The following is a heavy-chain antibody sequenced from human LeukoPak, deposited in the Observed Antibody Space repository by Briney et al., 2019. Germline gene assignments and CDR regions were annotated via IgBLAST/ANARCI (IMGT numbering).Heavy chain of an antibody. D-gene: IGHD2-15*01. CDR1: GFTFSSYA. Sequence: PGGSLRLSCAASGFTFSSYAMSWVRQAPGKGLEWVSAISGSGGSTYYADSVKGRFTISRDNSKNTLYLQMNSLRAEDTAVYYCAKDIVCSGGSCYDYWAQGTLVTVSS. CDR3: AKDIVCSGGSCYDY. V-gene: IGHV3-23*01. CDR2: ISGSGGST. J-gene: IGHJ4*02.